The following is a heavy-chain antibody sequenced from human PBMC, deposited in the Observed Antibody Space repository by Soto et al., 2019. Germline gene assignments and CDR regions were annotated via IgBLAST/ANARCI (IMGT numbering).Heavy chain of an antibody. J-gene: IGHJ5*02. Sequence: QVQLVQSGAEVKKPGSSVKVSCKASGGTFSSYTISWVRQAPGQGLEWMGSIIPSLGIASYAQKCQGRVTITADKSTSTGYMEVSSWRSEDKAVYYCAGYASKDNGVVPAAIWFDPLGQGTLVTVSS. CDR2: IIPSLGIA. CDR1: GGTFSSYT. D-gene: IGHD2-2*01. V-gene: IGHV1-69*02. CDR3: AGYASKDNGVVPAAIWFDP.